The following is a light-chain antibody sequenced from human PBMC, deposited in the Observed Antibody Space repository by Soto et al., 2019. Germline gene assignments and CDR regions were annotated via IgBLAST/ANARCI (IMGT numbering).Light chain of an antibody. V-gene: IGKV3-20*01. CDR2: GAS. CDR3: QHYGSSPPRFT. CDR1: QSVGSRY. Sequence: ETVLTQSPRSLSLPPGDRATLSCRASQSVGSRYVVWYQQRPGQAPRLLMYGASTRATGTPDRFSGSGSGPDFTLTISSLEPEDSAVYFCQHYGSSPPRFTFGPGTKVEIK. J-gene: IGKJ3*01.